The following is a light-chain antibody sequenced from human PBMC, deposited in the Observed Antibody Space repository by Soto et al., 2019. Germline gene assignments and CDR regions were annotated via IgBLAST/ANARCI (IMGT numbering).Light chain of an antibody. Sequence: DIQMTQSPSTLSASVGDRVTITCRASQSVDSWLAWYQQKPGKAPRVLLYKASSLQSGVPSRFSDSGSGTEFTLTIRSVQPDDCATYFCQQYNNYFTFGPGTTVDIK. CDR2: KAS. V-gene: IGKV1-5*03. CDR1: QSVDSW. J-gene: IGKJ3*01. CDR3: QQYNNYFT.